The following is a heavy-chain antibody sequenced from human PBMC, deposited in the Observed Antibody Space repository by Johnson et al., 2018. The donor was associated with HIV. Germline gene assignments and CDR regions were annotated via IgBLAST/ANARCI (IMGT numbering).Heavy chain of an antibody. CDR2: IYSGGST. Sequence: VQLVESGGGLIQPGGSLRLSCAASGFTVSSNYMSWVRQAPGKGLEWVSVIYSGGSTYYADSVKGLFTISRDNSKNTLYLQMNSLRAEDTAVYYCARGSGVLTGGDSDAFDIWGQGTMVTVSS. V-gene: IGHV3-53*01. CDR1: GFTVSSNY. J-gene: IGHJ3*02. CDR3: ARGSGVLTGGDSDAFDI. D-gene: IGHD4-17*01.